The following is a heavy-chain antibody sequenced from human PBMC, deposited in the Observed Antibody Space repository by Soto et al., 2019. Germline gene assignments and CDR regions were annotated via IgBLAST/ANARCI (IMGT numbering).Heavy chain of an antibody. V-gene: IGHV5-51*01. D-gene: IGHD3-22*01. CDR3: ARHQSAWEYDSSGLLD. CDR1: GYSFTSYW. CDR2: IYPGDSDT. Sequence: PGESLKISCKGSGYSFTSYWIGWVRQMPGKGLEWMGIIYPGDSDTRYSPSFQGQVTISADKSISTAYLQWSSLKASDTAMYYCARHQSAWEYDSSGLLDWGQGTLVTVSS. J-gene: IGHJ4*02.